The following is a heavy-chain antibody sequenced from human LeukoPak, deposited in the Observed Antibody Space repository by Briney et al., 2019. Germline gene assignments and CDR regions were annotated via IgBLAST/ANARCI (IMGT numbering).Heavy chain of an antibody. CDR3: ARGSSQAAPADY. Sequence: SVKVSCKASGGTFISYAISWVRQAPGQGLEWMGGIIPIFGTANYAQKFQGRVTITTDESTSTAYMELSSLRSEDTAVYYCARGSSQAAPADYWGQGTLVTVSS. CDR1: GGTFISYA. J-gene: IGHJ4*02. V-gene: IGHV1-69*05. CDR2: IIPIFGTA. D-gene: IGHD2-15*01.